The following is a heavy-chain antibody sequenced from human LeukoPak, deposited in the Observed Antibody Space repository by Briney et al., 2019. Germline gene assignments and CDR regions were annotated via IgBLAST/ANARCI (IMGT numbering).Heavy chain of an antibody. V-gene: IGHV5-51*01. J-gene: IGHJ4*02. CDR3: ARQGVPTREFSKFKQWLVPGFLDY. CDR1: GYSFTSYW. D-gene: IGHD6-19*01. Sequence: GESLKISCKGSGYSFTSYWIGWVRQMPVKGLEWMGIIYPGDSDTRYSPSFQGQVTISADKSISTAYLQWSSLKASDTTMYYCARQGVPTREFSKFKQWLVPGFLDYWGQGTLVTVSS. CDR2: IYPGDSDT.